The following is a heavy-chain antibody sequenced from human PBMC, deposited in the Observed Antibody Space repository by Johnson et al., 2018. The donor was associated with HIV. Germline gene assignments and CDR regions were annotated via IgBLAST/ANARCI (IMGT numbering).Heavy chain of an antibody. J-gene: IGHJ3*02. CDR2: ISSGDST. V-gene: IGHV3-66*01. CDR1: GFTVSSNY. Sequence: VQLVESGGGLVQPGGSLRLSCAASGFTVSSNYMSWVRQAPGKGLEWVSLISSGDSTYYADPVKGRLTISSDNSKNTLYLQMNSLRAEDTAVYFCARVGVSGYDLAAFDIWGQGTMVTVSA. CDR3: ARVGVSGYDLAAFDI. D-gene: IGHD5-12*01.